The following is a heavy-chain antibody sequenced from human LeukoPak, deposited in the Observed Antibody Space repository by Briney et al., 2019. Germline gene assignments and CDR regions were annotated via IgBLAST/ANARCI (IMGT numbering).Heavy chain of an antibody. J-gene: IGHJ6*03. V-gene: IGHV3-30*18. Sequence: GGSLRLSCAASGFTFSSYGMHWVRQAPGKGLEWVAVISYDGSNKYYADSVKGRFTISRDNSKNTLYLQMNSLRAEDTAVYYCAKGGSAVNYYYYMDVWGKGTTVTVSS. D-gene: IGHD6-6*01. CDR2: ISYDGSNK. CDR1: GFTFSSYG. CDR3: AKGGSAVNYYYYMDV.